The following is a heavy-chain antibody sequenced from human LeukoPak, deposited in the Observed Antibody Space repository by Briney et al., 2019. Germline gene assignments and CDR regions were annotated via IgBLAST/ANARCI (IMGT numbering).Heavy chain of an antibody. CDR3: ARGGVVAVRASYYFAD. V-gene: IGHV4-59*01. J-gene: IGHJ4*02. CDR2: IYYSGST. D-gene: IGHD2-2*01. CDR1: GGSISSYY. Sequence: PSETLSLTCTVSGGSISSYYWSWIRQPPGKGLEWVGYIYYSGSTNYNPSLKSRVTISVDTSTNQFCLKLSSVTAADTAAYYCARGGVVAVRASYYFADWGQGTLVTVSS.